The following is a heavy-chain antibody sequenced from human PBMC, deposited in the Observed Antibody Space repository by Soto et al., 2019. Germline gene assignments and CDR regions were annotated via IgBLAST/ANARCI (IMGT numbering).Heavy chain of an antibody. J-gene: IGHJ4*02. Sequence: PGGSLRLSCAASGFTFSSYSMNWVRQAPGKGLEWVSSISSSSSYIYYADSVKGRFTISRDNAKNSLHLQLNSLRVEDTAVYYCARESESSPYFDSWGQGTLVTVSS. CDR2: ISSSSSYI. CDR1: GFTFSSYS. CDR3: ARESESSPYFDS. D-gene: IGHD6-13*01. V-gene: IGHV3-21*01.